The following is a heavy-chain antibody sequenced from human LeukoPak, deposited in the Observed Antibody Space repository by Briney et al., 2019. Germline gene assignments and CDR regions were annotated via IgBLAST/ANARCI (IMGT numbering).Heavy chain of an antibody. Sequence: EASVKVSCKASGYTFNIYGIIWVRQAPGQGLEWVGWISTYNGNTNYAPNIQDRVTMTTDTSTSTAYMELRSLRSDDTAVYYCARLYLGYDILTGTLRPWGQGTLVTVSS. V-gene: IGHV1-18*01. CDR3: ARLYLGYDILTGTLRP. J-gene: IGHJ5*02. CDR2: ISTYNGNT. D-gene: IGHD3-9*01. CDR1: GYTFNIYG.